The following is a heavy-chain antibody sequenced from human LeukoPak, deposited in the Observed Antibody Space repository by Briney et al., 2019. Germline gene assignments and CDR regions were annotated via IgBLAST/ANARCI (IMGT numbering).Heavy chain of an antibody. CDR3: ARPYYYGSGSSYFQH. V-gene: IGHV5-51*01. J-gene: IGHJ1*01. D-gene: IGHD3-10*01. CDR1: GYSFNSYW. Sequence: GESLKISCKGSGYSFNSYWIGWVRQMPGKGLEWMGIIYPGDSDTRYSPSFQGQVTISADKSISTAYLQWSSLKASDTAMYYCARPYYYGSGSSYFQHWGQGTLVTVSS. CDR2: IYPGDSDT.